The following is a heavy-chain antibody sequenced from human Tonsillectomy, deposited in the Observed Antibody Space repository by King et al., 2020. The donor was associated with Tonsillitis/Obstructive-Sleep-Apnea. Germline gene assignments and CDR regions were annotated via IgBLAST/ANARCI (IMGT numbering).Heavy chain of an antibody. CDR2: ISSSSRTI. V-gene: IGHV3-48*02. CDR1: GFTFSSYS. CDR3: ARDRGGSYSNGDY. D-gene: IGHD1-26*01. Sequence: VQLVESGGGLVQPGGSLRVSCAASGFTFSSYSMNWVRQAPGKGLEWVSYISSSSRTIYYADSVKGRFTISRDNAKDSLYLQMNSLRDEDTAVYYWARDRGGSYSNGDYWGQGTLVTVSS. J-gene: IGHJ4*02.